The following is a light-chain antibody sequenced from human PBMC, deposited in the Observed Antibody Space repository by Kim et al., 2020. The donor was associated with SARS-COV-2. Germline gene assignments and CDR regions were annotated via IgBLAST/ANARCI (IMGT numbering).Light chain of an antibody. Sequence: TALTIAHRRRTSSINDNSVRCYPHRPGGVPTTVIYENDQTPAGVSDLFSASIDNSSTAGSLTISVLRTEDEADYYCQSYNRNNVIFGGGTQLTVL. V-gene: IGLV6-57*03. J-gene: IGLJ2*01. CDR2: END. CDR1: TSSINDNS. CDR3: QSYNRNNVI.